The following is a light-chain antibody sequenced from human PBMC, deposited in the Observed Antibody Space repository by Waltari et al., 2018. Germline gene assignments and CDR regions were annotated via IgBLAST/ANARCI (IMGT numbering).Light chain of an antibody. Sequence: QAGLTQPPSVSKGLRQPATLTCTGNTNNVVNQGAAWLQQHQGHPPQLLSYRTNNRPSGISERLSASRSGNTASLTITGLQPEDEADYYCSAWDSSLSAVVFGGGTKLTVL. CDR1: TNNVVNQG. V-gene: IGLV10-54*01. J-gene: IGLJ2*01. CDR3: SAWDSSLSAVV. CDR2: RTN.